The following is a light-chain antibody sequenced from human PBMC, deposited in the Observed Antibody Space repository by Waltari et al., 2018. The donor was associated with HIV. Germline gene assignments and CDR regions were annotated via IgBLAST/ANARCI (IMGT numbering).Light chain of an antibody. CDR2: GNS. CDR1: SSNIGAGYD. CDR3: QSYDSSLSGSNWV. Sequence: QSVLTQAPSASGTPGQRVTISCSGSSSNIGAGYDVHWYQQLPGTAPKLLIYGNSNRPSGVPDRFSGSKSGTSASLAITGLQAEDEADYYCQSYDSSLSGSNWVFGGGTKLTVL. V-gene: IGLV1-40*01. J-gene: IGLJ3*02.